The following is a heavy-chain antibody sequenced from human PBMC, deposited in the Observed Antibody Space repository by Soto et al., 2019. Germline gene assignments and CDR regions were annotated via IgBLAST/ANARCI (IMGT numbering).Heavy chain of an antibody. Sequence: QLQLQESGPGLVKPSETLSLTCAVSGGSISSSSYYWGWIRQPPGKGLEWIGSIYYRGSTYYTPSLQSRVAISVDTSKIQFSLKLNSVTAADTAVYYCARRTVNIRTFYSGLKTHCFDYWGQGTLVTVSS. V-gene: IGHV4-39*01. CDR1: GGSISSSSYY. D-gene: IGHD6-19*01. CDR3: ARRTVNIRTFYSGLKTHCFDY. J-gene: IGHJ4*02. CDR2: IYYRGST.